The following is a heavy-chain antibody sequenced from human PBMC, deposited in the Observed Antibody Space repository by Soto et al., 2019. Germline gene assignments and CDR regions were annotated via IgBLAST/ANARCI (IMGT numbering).Heavy chain of an antibody. J-gene: IGHJ4*02. Sequence: QVQLVQSGAEVREPGSSVKVSCMASGGTFSTSAMNWVRQAPGQGLEWVGGIIPVFGKATYAQNFEGRVTITADGSTTTAYMELSRLRSEDSAVYYCATQLTGHLDFWGQGTLVIVSS. CDR3: ATQLTGHLDF. CDR2: IIPVFGKA. D-gene: IGHD7-27*01. CDR1: GGTFSTSA. V-gene: IGHV1-69*12.